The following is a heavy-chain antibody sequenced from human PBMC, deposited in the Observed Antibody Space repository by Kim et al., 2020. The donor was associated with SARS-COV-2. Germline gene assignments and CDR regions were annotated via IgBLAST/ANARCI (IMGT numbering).Heavy chain of an antibody. CDR3: ASRSEKLLWVGEFGY. D-gene: IGHD3-10*01. CDR2: ISSSSSYI. Sequence: GGSLRLSCAASGFTFSSYSMNWVRQAPGKGLEWVSSISSSSSYIYYADSVKGRFTISRDNAKNSLYLQMNSLRAEDTAVYYCASRSEKLLWVGEFGYWGQGTLVTVSS. CDR1: GFTFSSYS. J-gene: IGHJ4*02. V-gene: IGHV3-21*01.